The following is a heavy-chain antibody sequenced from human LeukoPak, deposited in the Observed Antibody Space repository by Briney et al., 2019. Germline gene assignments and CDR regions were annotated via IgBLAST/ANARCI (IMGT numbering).Heavy chain of an antibody. CDR2: IIPIFGTA. CDR1: GGTFSSYA. J-gene: IGHJ4*02. D-gene: IGHD1-26*01. CDR3: ARVRWELLLFDY. V-gene: IGHV1-69*06. Sequence: SVKVSCKASGGTFSSYAISWVRQAPGQGLEWMGGIIPIFGTANYAQKFQGRVTITADKSTSTAYMELSSLRSEDTAVYYCARVRWELLLFDYWGQGTLVTVSS.